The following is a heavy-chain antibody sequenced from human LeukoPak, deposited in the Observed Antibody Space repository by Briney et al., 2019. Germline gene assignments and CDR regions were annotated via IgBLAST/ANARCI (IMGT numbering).Heavy chain of an antibody. CDR3: ARAYGAVALSVY. V-gene: IGHV3-11*04. CDR1: GFTFSDYY. CDR2: ISSDGTTI. Sequence: GGSLRLSCAASGFTFSDYYMSWILQAPGKGLEWLSYISSDGTTIQYADSVKGRFTISRDNAKNSLYLQMNSLRAEDTAVYYCARAYGAVALSVYWGQGTLVTVSS. D-gene: IGHD6-19*01. J-gene: IGHJ4*02.